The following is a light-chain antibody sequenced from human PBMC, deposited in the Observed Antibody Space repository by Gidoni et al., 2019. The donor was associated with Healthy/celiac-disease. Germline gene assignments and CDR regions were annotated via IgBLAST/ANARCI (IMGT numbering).Light chain of an antibody. Sequence: DIQMTQSPSSLSASVGERVTITCRASQSISSYLNWYQQKPGKAPKLLIYAASSLQSGVPARFSGSGSGTDFTLTISSLQPEDFAIYYCQQSYSTQYTFGEXTKLEIK. CDR1: QSISSY. V-gene: IGKV1-39*01. CDR3: QQSYSTQYT. CDR2: AAS. J-gene: IGKJ2*01.